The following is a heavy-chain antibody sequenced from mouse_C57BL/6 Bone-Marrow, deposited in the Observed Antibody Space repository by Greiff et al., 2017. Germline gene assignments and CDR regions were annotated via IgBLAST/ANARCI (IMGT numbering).Heavy chain of an antibody. V-gene: IGHV1-72*01. CDR2: ITPNSGGT. CDR3: AHGNYFYWYFAV. CDR1: GYTFTSYW. Sequence: VQLQQPGAELVKPGASVKLSCKASGYTFTSYWMPWVKQRPGRGLEWIGRITPNSGGTKYNEKFKSKATLTVDKPSSTAYMQLSSLTSEDSAVYYSAHGNYFYWYFAVWGTGTTVTVSS. D-gene: IGHD2-1*01. J-gene: IGHJ1*03.